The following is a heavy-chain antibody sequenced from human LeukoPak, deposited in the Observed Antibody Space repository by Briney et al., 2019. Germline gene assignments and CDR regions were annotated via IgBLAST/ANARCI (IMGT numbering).Heavy chain of an antibody. CDR2: MNPNSGNT. CDR3: ARGRVRLYYYDSSGYTDY. V-gene: IGHV1-8*01. J-gene: IGHJ4*02. D-gene: IGHD3-22*01. Sequence: GASVKVSCKASGYTFTSYDINWVRQATGQGLEWMGWMNPNSGNTGYAQKFQGRVTMTRNTSISTAYMELSSLRSEDTAVYYCARGRVRLYYYDSSGYTDYWGQGTLVTVSS. CDR1: GYTFTSYD.